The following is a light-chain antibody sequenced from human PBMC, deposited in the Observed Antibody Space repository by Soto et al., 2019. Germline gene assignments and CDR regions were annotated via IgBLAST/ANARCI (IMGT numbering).Light chain of an antibody. J-gene: IGKJ1*01. CDR3: QQYAGSRT. CDR1: QTIRGL. V-gene: IGKV3-20*01. Sequence: EIVLTQSPATLSLSPGERATLSCRTSQTIRGLLNWYQQRPGQAPRLLIYGASSRATGIPDRFSGSGSGTDFTLTISRLEPEDFAVYYCQQYAGSRTFGQGTKVEIK. CDR2: GAS.